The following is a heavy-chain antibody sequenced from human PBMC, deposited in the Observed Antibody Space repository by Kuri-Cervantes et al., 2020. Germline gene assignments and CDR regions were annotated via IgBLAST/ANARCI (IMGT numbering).Heavy chain of an antibody. CDR3: ARGPMITFGGVIAN. V-gene: IGHV3-33*01. CDR1: GFTFSNYG. Sequence: GESLKISCAASGFTFSNYGLNWVRQAPGKGLEWVAVIWNDGSNEFYADSVRGRFTISRDNSNNILFLQMNSLRAEDTAVYYCARGPMITFGGVIANWGQGTLVTVSS. J-gene: IGHJ4*02. CDR2: IWNDGSNE. D-gene: IGHD3-16*02.